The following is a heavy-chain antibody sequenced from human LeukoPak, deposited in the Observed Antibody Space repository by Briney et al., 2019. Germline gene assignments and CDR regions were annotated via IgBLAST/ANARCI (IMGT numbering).Heavy chain of an antibody. V-gene: IGHV1-18*01. CDR1: GYTFTSYG. CDR2: ISAYNGNT. Sequence: ASVKVSCKASGYTFTSYGISWVRQAPGQGLEWMGWISAYNGNTNYAQKLQGRVTMTTDTSTSTAYMELRSLRSDDTAVYYCARQAVWDQLPVLPYEFDYWGQGTLVTVSS. J-gene: IGHJ4*02. D-gene: IGHD2-2*01. CDR3: ARQAVWDQLPVLPYEFDY.